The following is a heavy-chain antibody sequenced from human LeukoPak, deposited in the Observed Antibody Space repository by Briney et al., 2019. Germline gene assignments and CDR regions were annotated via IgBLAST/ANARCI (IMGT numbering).Heavy chain of an antibody. CDR3: TRSVRNGHIDY. CDR2: MNPNSGNT. Sequence: ASVKVSCKASGYTFTSYGISWVRQAPGQGLEWMGWMNPNSGNTGYAQKFQGRVTMSRSTSISTAYMELSNLRFEDTAVYYCTRSVRNGHIDYWGQGTLVTVSS. CDR1: GYTFTSYG. D-gene: IGHD2-21*01. J-gene: IGHJ4*02. V-gene: IGHV1-8*02.